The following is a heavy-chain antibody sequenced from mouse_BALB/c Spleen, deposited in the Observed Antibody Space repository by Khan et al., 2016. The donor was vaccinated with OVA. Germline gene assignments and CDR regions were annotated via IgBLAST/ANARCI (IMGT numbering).Heavy chain of an antibody. CDR1: GFTFSSYS. J-gene: IGHJ3*01. CDR3: ADHLTGSFAY. Sequence: EVELVESGGDLVKPGGSLKLSCAASGFTFSSYSMSWVRQTPDKRLEWVASISSGGDYTYYPDSVKGRFTISRDNAKNTLYLQMSDLKSEDTAMYYCADHLTGSFAYWCQETLVTGSA. D-gene: IGHD4-1*01. V-gene: IGHV5-6*01. CDR2: ISSGGDYT.